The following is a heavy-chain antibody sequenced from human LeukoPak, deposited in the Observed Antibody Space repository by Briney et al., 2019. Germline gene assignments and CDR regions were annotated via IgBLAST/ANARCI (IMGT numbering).Heavy chain of an antibody. V-gene: IGHV1-46*01. CDR2: IDPSGGTT. Sequence: ASVKVFCKASGYTFTSYYMHWVRQAPGQGLEWVGVIDPSGGTTTYAQKFQGRVTMTKDTSTTTVYMELSSLRSEDTAVYYCARALIAHYNYYYMDVWGTGTTVTVSS. CDR3: ARALIAHYNYYYMDV. J-gene: IGHJ6*03. CDR1: GYTFTSYY. D-gene: IGHD2-8*01.